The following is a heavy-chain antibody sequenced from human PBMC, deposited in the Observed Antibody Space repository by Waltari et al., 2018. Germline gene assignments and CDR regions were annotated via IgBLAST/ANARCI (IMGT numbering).Heavy chain of an antibody. J-gene: IGHJ5*02. CDR2: IYHSGST. CDR3: ARTFDP. Sequence: QVQLQESGPGLVKPSETLSLTCAVSGYSISSGYYWGWIRQPPGKGLEWIGSIYHSGSTYYNPSLKSRVTISVDTSKNQFSLKLSSVTAADTAVYYCARTFDPWGQGTLVTVSS. V-gene: IGHV4-38-2*01. CDR1: GYSISSGYY.